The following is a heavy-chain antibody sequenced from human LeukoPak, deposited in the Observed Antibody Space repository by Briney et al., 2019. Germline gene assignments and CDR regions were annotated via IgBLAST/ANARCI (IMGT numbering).Heavy chain of an antibody. D-gene: IGHD3-10*02. J-gene: IGHJ6*04. V-gene: IGHV3-30*04. CDR2: ISYDKSHK. CDR3: AELGITMIGGV. CDR1: GFTFSSYA. Sequence: GGSLRLSCAASGFTFSSYAMHWVRQAPGKGLEWVAVISYDKSHKYYADSVKGRFTISRDNAKNSLYLQMNSLRAEDTAVYYCAELGITMIGGVWGKGTTVTISS.